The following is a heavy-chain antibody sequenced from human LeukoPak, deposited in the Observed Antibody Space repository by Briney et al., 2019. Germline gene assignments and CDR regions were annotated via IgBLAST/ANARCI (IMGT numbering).Heavy chain of an antibody. CDR3: VRLTDYYDSRGYYYYHYGMDV. D-gene: IGHD3-22*01. CDR2: ISSSGSDT. J-gene: IGHJ6*02. Sequence: GGSLRLSCAASGFSFRNYEMNWVRQAPGKGLEWVSYISSSGSDTSYADSVKGRFTISRDNAKNSLYLQMNTLRAEGTAVYYCVRLTDYYDSRGYYYYHYGMDVWGQGTTVTVSS. V-gene: IGHV3-48*03. CDR1: GFSFRNYE.